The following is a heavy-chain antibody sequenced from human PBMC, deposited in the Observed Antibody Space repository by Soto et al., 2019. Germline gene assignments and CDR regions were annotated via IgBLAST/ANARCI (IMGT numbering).Heavy chain of an antibody. V-gene: IGHV3-48*02. Sequence: EVQLVESGGGLVQPGGSLRLSCAASGFTFSSYSMNWVRQAPGNGLEWVSYISSSGSTIYYADSVKGRFTISRDNAKNSLYLQMNSLRDEDTAVYYCARDLRMVYAIDFDYWGQGTLVTVSS. J-gene: IGHJ4*02. CDR3: ARDLRMVYAIDFDY. D-gene: IGHD2-8*01. CDR1: GFTFSSYS. CDR2: ISSSGSTI.